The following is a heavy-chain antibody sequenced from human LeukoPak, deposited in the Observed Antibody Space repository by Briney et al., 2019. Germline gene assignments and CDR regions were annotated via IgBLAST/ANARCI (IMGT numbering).Heavy chain of an antibody. CDR3: ARDAYDSSGYYPYYFDY. J-gene: IGHJ4*02. Sequence: SVKVSCKASGGTFSSYTISWVRQVPGQGLEWMGGIIPIFGTANYAQKFQGRVTITTDESTSTAYMELSSLRSEDTAVYYCARDAYDSSGYYPYYFDYWGQGTLVTVSS. CDR2: IIPIFGTA. D-gene: IGHD3-22*01. V-gene: IGHV1-69*05. CDR1: GGTFSSYT.